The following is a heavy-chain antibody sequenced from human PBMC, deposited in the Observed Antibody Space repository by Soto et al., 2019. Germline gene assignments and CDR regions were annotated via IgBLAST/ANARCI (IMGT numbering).Heavy chain of an antibody. CDR2: INAGNGNT. V-gene: IGHV1-3*01. D-gene: IGHD3-22*01. J-gene: IGHJ4*02. CDR1: GYTFTSYA. Sequence: ASVKVSCKASGYTFTSYAMHWVRQAPGQRLEWMGWINAGNGNTKYSQKFQGRVTITRDTSASTAYMELRSLRSDDTAVYYCARTTMIVVVIDFDYWGQGTRVTVSS. CDR3: ARTTMIVVVIDFDY.